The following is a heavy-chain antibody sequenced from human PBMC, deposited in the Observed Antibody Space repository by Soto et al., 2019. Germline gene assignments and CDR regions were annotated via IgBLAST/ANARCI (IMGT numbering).Heavy chain of an antibody. D-gene: IGHD5-12*01. V-gene: IGHV1-58*01. CDR1: GFTFTSWT. CDR2: IVVGSANT. Sequence: SVKVSCRASGFTFTSWTVQWVRLARGQRLEWIGWIVVGSANTNYAQKFQERVTVTRDISTSTAYMELSSLRSEDTAVYFCAAAKRRYSGYAFYAFDIWGQGTMVTVSS. J-gene: IGHJ3*02. CDR3: AAAKRRYSGYAFYAFDI.